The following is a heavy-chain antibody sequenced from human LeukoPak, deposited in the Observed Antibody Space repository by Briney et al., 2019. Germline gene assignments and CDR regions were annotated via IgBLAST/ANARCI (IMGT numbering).Heavy chain of an antibody. J-gene: IGHJ6*04. Sequence: SETLSLTCAVYGGSFTGYYWNWIRQPPGKGLEWIGEIEHSGSTKYNPSLRSRVTISADTSKNQFSLKMSSVTAADTAVYYCARTSGDWLSWAWIGVDVWGKGTTVTVPS. CDR2: IEHSGST. V-gene: IGHV4-34*01. CDR1: GGSFTGYY. CDR3: ARTSGDWLSWAWIGVDV. D-gene: IGHD3-9*01.